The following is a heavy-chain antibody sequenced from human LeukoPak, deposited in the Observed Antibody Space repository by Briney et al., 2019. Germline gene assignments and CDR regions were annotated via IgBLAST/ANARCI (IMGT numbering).Heavy chain of an antibody. V-gene: IGHV3-9*01. CDR3: AKDITPSNYSDIRRPGGFDI. D-gene: IGHD3-22*01. CDR2: ITRNRATI. CDR1: GFTFDDYA. Sequence: GGSLRLSCAASGFTFDDYAVHWVRHAPGKGLEWVSGITRNRATIGYADSVKGRFAISRAVAKNSLYLQMNSLRAEDTALYYCAKDITPSNYSDIRRPGGFDIWGQGTMVTVSS. J-gene: IGHJ3*02.